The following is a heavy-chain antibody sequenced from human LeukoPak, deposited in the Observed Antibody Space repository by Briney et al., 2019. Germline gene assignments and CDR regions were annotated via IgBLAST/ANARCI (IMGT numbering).Heavy chain of an antibody. CDR3: ARESYYDSSGYPPDY. V-gene: IGHV1-3*02. J-gene: IGHJ4*02. CDR1: GYTFTSYA. D-gene: IGHD3-22*01. Sequence: ASVKVSCKASGYTFTSYAMHWVRQAPGQRLEWMGWSNAGNGNTKYSQEFQGRVTITRDTSASTAYMELSSLRSDDTAVYYCARESYYDSSGYPPDYWGQGTLVTVSS. CDR2: SNAGNGNT.